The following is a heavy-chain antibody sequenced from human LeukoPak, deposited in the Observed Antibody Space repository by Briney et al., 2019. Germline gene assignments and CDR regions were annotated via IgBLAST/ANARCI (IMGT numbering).Heavy chain of an antibody. D-gene: IGHD3-22*01. Sequence: PSETLSLTCAVYGGSFSGYYWSWIRQPPGKGLEWIGEIYHSGSTNYNPSLKSRVTVSVDKSKNQFSLKLSSVTAADTAVYYCAREHYYYDSSGYYRTYYFDYWGQGTLVTVSS. CDR2: IYHSGST. CDR1: GGSFSGYY. CDR3: AREHYYYDSSGYYRTYYFDY. J-gene: IGHJ4*02. V-gene: IGHV4-34*01.